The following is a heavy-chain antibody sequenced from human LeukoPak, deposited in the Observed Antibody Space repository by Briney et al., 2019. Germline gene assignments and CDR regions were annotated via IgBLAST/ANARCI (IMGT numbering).Heavy chain of an antibody. V-gene: IGHV4-38-2*01. Sequence: SETLSLTCAVSGYSISSGYYWAWIRQPPGKGLEWIGNIYYSGSTYYNPSLKSRVTISVDTSKNPFSLTLSSVTAADTAVYYCARQPRYCSGTSCYRIDSWGQGTLVTVSS. CDR2: IYYSGST. CDR1: GYSISSGYY. CDR3: ARQPRYCSGTSCYRIDS. J-gene: IGHJ4*02. D-gene: IGHD2-2*01.